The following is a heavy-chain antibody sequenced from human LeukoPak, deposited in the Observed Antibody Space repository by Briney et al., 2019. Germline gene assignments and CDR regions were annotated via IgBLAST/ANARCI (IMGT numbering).Heavy chain of an antibody. J-gene: IGHJ6*03. CDR1: GFTYITYG. V-gene: IGHV1-18*01. Sequence: GASVKVSCKASGFTYITYGFGWVRQAPGQGLEWMGWISAYDGDTKYAQNLQGRVTMTTDTYTRKAYMELSSLRSDDTALYYCARAGRDYGTSRYYYYYMDVWGKGTTVTVSS. D-gene: IGHD4-17*01. CDR3: ARAGRDYGTSRYYYYYMDV. CDR2: ISAYDGDT.